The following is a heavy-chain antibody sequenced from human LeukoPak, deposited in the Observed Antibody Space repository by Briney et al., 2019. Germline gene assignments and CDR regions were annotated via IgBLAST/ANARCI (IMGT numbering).Heavy chain of an antibody. CDR1: GGSISSHY. CDR3: ARGRVLLLGDTLIDY. J-gene: IGHJ4*02. V-gene: IGHV4-59*11. Sequence: PSETLSLTCTVSGGSISSHYWSWFRQPPGKGLEWIGFIYYTRSTNYNPSLKSRVIISLDTSKNQFFLKLSSVTAADTAVYFCARGRVLLLGDTLIDYWGQGTLVTVSS. D-gene: IGHD1-26*01. CDR2: IYYTRST.